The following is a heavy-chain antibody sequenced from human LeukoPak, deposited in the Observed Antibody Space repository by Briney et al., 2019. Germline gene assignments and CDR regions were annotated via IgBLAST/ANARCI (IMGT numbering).Heavy chain of an antibody. Sequence: GESLKISCKGSGYSFSNYWIGWVRQMPGKGLEWMGIIYPADSDIRYSPSFQGQVTISADKSINTAYLQWSRLKASDTAIYYCATRKSFIDGYDNYYYYMDVWGKGTTVTVSS. CDR3: ATRKSFIDGYDNYYYYMDV. V-gene: IGHV5-51*01. CDR1: GYSFSNYW. D-gene: IGHD3-3*01. J-gene: IGHJ6*03. CDR2: IYPADSDI.